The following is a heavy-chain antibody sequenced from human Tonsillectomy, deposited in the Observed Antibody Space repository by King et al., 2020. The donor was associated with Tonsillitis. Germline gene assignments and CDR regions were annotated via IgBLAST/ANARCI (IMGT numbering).Heavy chain of an antibody. V-gene: IGHV3-7*03. CDR2: IKQDGSEK. CDR3: ARDEFGYDILTGYFGYFDY. J-gene: IGHJ4*02. CDR1: GFTFSSYW. D-gene: IGHD3-9*01. Sequence: VQLVESGGGLVQPGGSLRLSCAASGFTFSSYWMSWVRQAPGKVLEWVANIKQDGSEKYYVDSVKCRFTISSDNAKNSLYLQRNSLRAEDTAVYYCARDEFGYDILTGYFGYFDYWGQGTLVTVSS.